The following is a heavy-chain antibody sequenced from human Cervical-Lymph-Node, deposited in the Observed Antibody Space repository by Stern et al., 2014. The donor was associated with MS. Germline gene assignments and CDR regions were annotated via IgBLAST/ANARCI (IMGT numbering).Heavy chain of an antibody. Sequence: VQLVQSGAEVKKPGSSVKVSCKAAGGTFRSYAISWVRQAPGQGLVWMGSFIPIFDTTNYAQKCQGRVTITADESTSTAYLELTSLISEDTAVYYCARDLGYSGTYYDYWGQGTLVTVSS. J-gene: IGHJ4*02. CDR3: ARDLGYSGTYYDY. V-gene: IGHV1-69*01. CDR2: FIPIFDTT. CDR1: GGTFRSYA. D-gene: IGHD1-26*01.